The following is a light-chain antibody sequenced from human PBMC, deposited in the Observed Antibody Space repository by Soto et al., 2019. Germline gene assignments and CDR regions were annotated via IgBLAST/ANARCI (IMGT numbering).Light chain of an antibody. J-gene: IGKJ1*01. CDR3: QKYGSTPVT. V-gene: IGKV3-20*01. Sequence: VLTQSPGTLSLSAGEGDTLSCRDSQSLSNNFLAWYQQKTGQAPRLLIYGETSRATGVPDRFSGSGSGTDLNLTINRLEPEDFAVYYCQKYGSTPVTFGQGTKVDIK. CDR2: GET. CDR1: QSLSNNF.